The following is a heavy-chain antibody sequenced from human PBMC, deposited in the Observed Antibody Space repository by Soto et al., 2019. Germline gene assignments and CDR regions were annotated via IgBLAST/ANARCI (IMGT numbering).Heavy chain of an antibody. CDR2: IYWDDDN. D-gene: IGHD6-19*01. CDR1: GFSLTSNAVG. CDR3: AHGSGWLFDF. V-gene: IGHV2-5*02. Sequence: QITLKGSGPTLVKPTQTLTLTCTFSGFSLTSNAVGVGWFRQPPGKALEWLALIYWDDDNHYSPSLKSRLTFTKDTSKNQVVLIMTNMDPVDTATYYCAHGSGWLFDFWGQGTLVTVSS. J-gene: IGHJ4*02.